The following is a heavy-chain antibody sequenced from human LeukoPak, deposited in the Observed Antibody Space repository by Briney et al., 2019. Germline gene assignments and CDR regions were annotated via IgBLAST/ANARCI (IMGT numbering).Heavy chain of an antibody. CDR1: GYTFTSYG. D-gene: IGHD3-9*01. CDR2: ISAYNGNT. Sequence: ASVKVSCKASGYTFTSYGISWVRQAPGQGLEWMGWISAYNGNTNYAQKLQGRVTMTTDTSTSTAYMELRSLRSDDTAVYYCARLRYFDWLFPVGWFDPWGQGTLVTVSS. CDR3: ARLRYFDWLFPVGWFDP. V-gene: IGHV1-18*01. J-gene: IGHJ5*02.